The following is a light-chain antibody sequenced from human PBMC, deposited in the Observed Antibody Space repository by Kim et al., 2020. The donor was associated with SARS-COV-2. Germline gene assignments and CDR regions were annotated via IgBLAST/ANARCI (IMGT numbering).Light chain of an antibody. CDR1: STDVGAYNY. V-gene: IGLV2-14*04. CDR3: SSYTSGATYV. J-gene: IGLJ1*01. Sequence: GQSVTISCTGTSTDVGAYNYVSWYQQHPGKAPQLMIYAVTKRPSGVSNRFSGSKSGITASLTISGLQAEDAADYYCSSYTSGATYVFGSGTKVTVL. CDR2: AVT.